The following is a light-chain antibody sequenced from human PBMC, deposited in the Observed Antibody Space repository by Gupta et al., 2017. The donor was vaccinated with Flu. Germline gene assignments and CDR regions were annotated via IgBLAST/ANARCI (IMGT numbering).Light chain of an antibody. V-gene: IGKV3-11*01. Sequence: TLILSTDEKATRSFLASPSVRNYLAWYQQKPGQPPRLLIYGASSRDTGIPARFSGSGSGTDFTLTISSLEPEDFAVYYCQQHNDSPPCTFGQGTHVDIK. J-gene: IGKJ1*01. CDR1: PSVRNY. CDR3: QQHNDSPPCT. CDR2: GAS.